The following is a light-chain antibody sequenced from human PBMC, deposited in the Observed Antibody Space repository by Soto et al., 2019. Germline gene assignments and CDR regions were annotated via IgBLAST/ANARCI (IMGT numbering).Light chain of an antibody. Sequence: EIVMTQSPVTLSVSPGERATLSCRASQSVSSNLAWYQQKPGQAPRLLIYGATSRATGIPARFSGSGSGTEFTLTISSLQSEDFAVYWCQQYNTWPQTFGQGTTLEIK. CDR3: QQYNTWPQT. V-gene: IGKV3-15*01. J-gene: IGKJ2*01. CDR1: QSVSSN. CDR2: GAT.